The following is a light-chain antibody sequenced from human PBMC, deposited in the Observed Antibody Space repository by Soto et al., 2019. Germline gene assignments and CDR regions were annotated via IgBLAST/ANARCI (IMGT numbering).Light chain of an antibody. CDR1: QSISSW. J-gene: IGKJ1*01. Sequence: DIQMTQSPSTLSASVGDRVTITCRASQSISSWLAWYQQKPGKAPKLLIYDASSLESGVQSRFSGSGSGTEFTLTIRSLQPDDFATYYCKQYNSYWWTFGQGTKVDIK. V-gene: IGKV1-5*01. CDR3: KQYNSYWWT. CDR2: DAS.